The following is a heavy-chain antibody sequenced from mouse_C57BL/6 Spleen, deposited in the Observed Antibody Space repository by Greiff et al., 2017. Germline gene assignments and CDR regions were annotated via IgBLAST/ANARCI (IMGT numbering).Heavy chain of an antibody. Sequence: EVQLVESGGGLVQPKGSLKLSCAASGFSFTTYAMNWVRQAPGKGLEWVARIRRNSNNYATYYADSVKDRFTISRDDSESMLYLQMNNLKTEDTAMYYCEGHGAMDYWGQGTSVTVSA. CDR3: EGHGAMDY. V-gene: IGHV10-1*01. CDR1: GFSFTTYA. CDR2: IRRNSNNYAT. J-gene: IGHJ4*01.